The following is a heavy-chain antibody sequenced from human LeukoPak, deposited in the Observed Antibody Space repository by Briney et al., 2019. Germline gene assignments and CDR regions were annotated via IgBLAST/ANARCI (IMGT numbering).Heavy chain of an antibody. J-gene: IGHJ5*02. Sequence: SSETLSLTCAVYGGSFSGYYWNWIRQPPGKGLEWIGEINHSGSTNYIPSPKSRVTISVDTSKNQFSLKLSSVTAADTAVYYCARGSKMLGYNWFDPWGQGTLVTVSS. CDR2: INHSGST. CDR3: ARGSKMLGYNWFDP. V-gene: IGHV4-34*01. CDR1: GGSFSGYY. D-gene: IGHD1-26*01.